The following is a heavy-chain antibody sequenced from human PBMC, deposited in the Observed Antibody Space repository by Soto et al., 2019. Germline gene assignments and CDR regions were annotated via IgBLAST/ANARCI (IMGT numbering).Heavy chain of an antibody. Sequence: QVQLVQSGPEMKEPGASVKVSCKASNYDFRDYGFSWVRQAPGQGLEWMGWISPYKGDTNYAQKFQGRVTLTTDSSTNTADMELRSLRSDDAARYYWARDLPPSDPTSSVVVARFDYGGQGTLVTVSS. D-gene: IGHD2-21*01. CDR3: ARDLPPSDPTSSVVVARFDY. V-gene: IGHV1-18*01. CDR1: NYDFRDYG. CDR2: ISPYKGDT. J-gene: IGHJ4*02.